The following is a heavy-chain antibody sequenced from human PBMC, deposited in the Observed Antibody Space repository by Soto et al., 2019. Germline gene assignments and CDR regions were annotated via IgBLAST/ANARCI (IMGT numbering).Heavy chain of an antibody. J-gene: IGHJ6*02. CDR3: ARGQVAAEAYYYYYGMDV. Sequence: ASVKVSCKASGYTFTGYYMHWVRQAPGQGLEWMGWINPNSGGTNYAQKFQGRVTMTRDTSISTAYMELSRLRSDDTAVYYCARGQVAAEAYYYYYGMDVWGQGTTVTVSS. V-gene: IGHV1-2*02. CDR1: GYTFTGYY. CDR2: INPNSGGT.